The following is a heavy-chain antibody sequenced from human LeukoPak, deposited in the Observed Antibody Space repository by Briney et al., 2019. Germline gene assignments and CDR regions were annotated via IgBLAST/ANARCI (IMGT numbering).Heavy chain of an antibody. D-gene: IGHD3-9*01. V-gene: IGHV3-23*01. CDR1: GFSFSTYA. CDR3: APRFGWLSNDAFDI. Sequence: VGSLRLSCAASGFSFSTYAMSWVPQGPGKGLEWGSTITGGVTYYADSVKGRFTISRDNSKNTLYLQMNSLRAEDTAVYCCAPRFGWLSNDAFDIWGQGTMVTVSS. J-gene: IGHJ3*02. CDR2: ITGGVT.